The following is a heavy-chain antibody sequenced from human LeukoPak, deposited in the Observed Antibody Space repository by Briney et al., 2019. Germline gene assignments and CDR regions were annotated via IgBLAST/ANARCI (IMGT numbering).Heavy chain of an antibody. CDR2: IIPILGIA. CDR3: ARENYGGNSRLLDY. CDR1: GGTFSSYA. V-gene: IGHV1-69*04. Sequence: ASVKVSCKASGGTFSSYAISWVRQAPGQGLEWMGRIIPILGIANYAQKFQGRVTITADKSTSTAYMELSGLRSEDTAVYYCARENYGGNSRLLDYWGQGTLVTVSS. D-gene: IGHD4-23*01. J-gene: IGHJ4*02.